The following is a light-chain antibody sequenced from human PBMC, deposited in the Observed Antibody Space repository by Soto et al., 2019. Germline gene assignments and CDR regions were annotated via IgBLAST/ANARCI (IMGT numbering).Light chain of an antibody. Sequence: DTQMTQSLSSLCASVGDRLTITCRASQDIRKDIGWYQQKPGKAPKRLIYAASSLQSGVPSRFSGSGSGTEFTLTISGLQPEDVATYYCLHHNSYPLTFGPGTKVDIK. CDR2: AAS. J-gene: IGKJ3*01. CDR3: LHHNSYPLT. V-gene: IGKV1-17*01. CDR1: QDIRKD.